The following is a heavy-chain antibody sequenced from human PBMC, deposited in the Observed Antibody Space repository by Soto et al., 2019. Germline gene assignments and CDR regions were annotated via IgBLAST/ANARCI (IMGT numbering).Heavy chain of an antibody. V-gene: IGHV3-43*01. D-gene: IGHD1-26*01. Sequence: EVQLVESGGVVVQPGGSLRLSCVGSGFSFGDFSLHWVRQAPGKGLEWVSLISWDGAYTFYADSVKGRFTVSRDNSNSSLYLQMNSLRSEDTALYYWIKEGRIMSWGQGTLVTVSS. CDR1: GFSFGDFS. CDR2: ISWDGAYT. CDR3: IKEGRIMS. J-gene: IGHJ4*02.